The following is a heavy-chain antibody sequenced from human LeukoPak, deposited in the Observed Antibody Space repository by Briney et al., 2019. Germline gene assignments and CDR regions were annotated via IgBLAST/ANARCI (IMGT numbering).Heavy chain of an antibody. Sequence: PGRSLRLSCAASGFTFSSYAMHWARQAPGKGLEWVAVISYDGSNKYYADSVKGRFTISRDNSKNTLYLQMNSLRAEDTAVYYCARASAPAAAAGISDAFDIWGQGTMVTVSS. CDR1: GFTFSSYA. D-gene: IGHD6-13*01. CDR3: ARASAPAAAAGISDAFDI. J-gene: IGHJ3*02. V-gene: IGHV3-30-3*01. CDR2: ISYDGSNK.